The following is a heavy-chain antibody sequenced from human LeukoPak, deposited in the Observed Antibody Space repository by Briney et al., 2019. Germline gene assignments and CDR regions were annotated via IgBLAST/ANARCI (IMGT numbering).Heavy chain of an antibody. Sequence: GGSLRLSCATSGFTFGSYAMTWVRQAPGKGLEWVSGITGVGSTPYYADSVKGRFTISRDNSKNTLYLQMNSLRAEDTAVYYCAKLISPVNDYSXYGDYWGQGTLVTVSS. CDR2: ITGVGSTP. J-gene: IGHJ4*02. CDR3: AKLISPVNDYSXYGDY. V-gene: IGHV3-23*01. CDR1: GFTFGSYA. D-gene: IGHD4-11*01.